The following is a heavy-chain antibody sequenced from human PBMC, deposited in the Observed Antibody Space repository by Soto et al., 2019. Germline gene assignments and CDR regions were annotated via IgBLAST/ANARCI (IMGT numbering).Heavy chain of an antibody. CDR2: INRDGSST. D-gene: IGHD2-2*01. CDR3: AKTPISYCSSTSCYRYFDI. CDR1: GLSFCSHW. V-gene: IGHV3-74*01. J-gene: IGHJ4*02. Sequence: GGSLRLCCAASGLSFCSHWMHWIRQDPEKGLVWVSHINRDGSSTAYADSVKGRFTISRDNAKNTLYLQMDSLRADDTAVYYCAKTPISYCSSTSCYRYFDIWGQGTLVTVSS.